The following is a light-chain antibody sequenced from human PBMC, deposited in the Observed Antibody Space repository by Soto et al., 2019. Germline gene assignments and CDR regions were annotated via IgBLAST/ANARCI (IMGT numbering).Light chain of an antibody. J-gene: IGLJ2*01. Sequence: QLVLTQSPSASASLGASVKLTCTLSSGHSSYAIAWHQQQPEKGPRYLMKLNSDGSHSKGDGIPDRFSGSSSGAERYLTISSLQSEDEADYYCQTWGTGIQGVFGGGTKFTVL. V-gene: IGLV4-69*01. CDR1: SGHSSYA. CDR3: QTWGTGIQGV. CDR2: LNSDGSH.